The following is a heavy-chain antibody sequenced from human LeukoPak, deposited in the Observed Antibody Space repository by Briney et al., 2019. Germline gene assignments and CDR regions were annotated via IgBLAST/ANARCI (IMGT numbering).Heavy chain of an antibody. D-gene: IGHD3-3*01. CDR3: ARALSPLRFLEWLLKY. CDR2: IIPIFGTA. V-gene: IGHV1-69*13. CDR1: GGTFSSYA. Sequence: GASVKVSCKASGGTFSSYAISWVRQAPGQGLEWMGGIIPIFGTANYAQKFQGRVTITADESTSTAYMELSSLRSEDTAVYYCARALSPLRFLEWLLKYWGQGTLVTVSS. J-gene: IGHJ4*02.